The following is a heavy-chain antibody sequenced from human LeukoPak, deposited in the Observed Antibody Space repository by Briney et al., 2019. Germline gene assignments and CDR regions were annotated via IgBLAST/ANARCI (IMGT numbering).Heavy chain of an antibody. D-gene: IGHD3-9*01. Sequence: PSETLSLTCTVSGGSISSSSYYWGWIRQPPGKGLEWIGSIYYSGSTYYNPSLKSRVTISVDTSKNQFSLKLSSVTAADTAVYYCARLNLTGYSAFDYWGQGTLVTVSS. CDR1: GGSISSSSYY. V-gene: IGHV4-39*01. J-gene: IGHJ4*02. CDR2: IYYSGST. CDR3: ARLNLTGYSAFDY.